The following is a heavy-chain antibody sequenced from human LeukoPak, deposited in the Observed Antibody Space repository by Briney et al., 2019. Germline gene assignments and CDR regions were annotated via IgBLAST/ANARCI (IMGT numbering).Heavy chain of an antibody. CDR1: GYTFTSFW. Sequence: GESLKISCKGSGYTFTSFWIGWVRQMPGKGLEWMASIYPGDSATTYSPSFQGQVTISADKSSSTAYLRLSSLKASDTAIYYCVRGWWSFDYWGQGSLVTVSS. D-gene: IGHD3-16*01. CDR2: IYPGDSAT. V-gene: IGHV5-51*01. J-gene: IGHJ4*02. CDR3: VRGWWSFDY.